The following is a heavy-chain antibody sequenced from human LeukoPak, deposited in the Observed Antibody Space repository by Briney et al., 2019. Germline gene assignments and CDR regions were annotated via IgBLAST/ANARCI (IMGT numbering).Heavy chain of an antibody. CDR3: ARDRPPSGYYYGMDV. CDR1: GGTFSSYA. CDR2: IIPIFGTA. J-gene: IGHJ6*04. Sequence: GDSVDVSCKPSGGTFSSYAISWVREAPGQGLEWMGGIIPIFGTANYAQKFQRRVTITPDESTSTAYMELSSLRSEDTGVYYCARDRPPSGYYYGMDVWGKGTTVTVSS. D-gene: IGHD3-10*01. V-gene: IGHV1-69*01.